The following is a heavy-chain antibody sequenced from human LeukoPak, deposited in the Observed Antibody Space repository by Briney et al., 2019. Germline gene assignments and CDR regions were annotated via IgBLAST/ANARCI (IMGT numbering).Heavy chain of an antibody. V-gene: IGHV1-69*08. CDR3: TRVNLRGSQYNWFDP. D-gene: IGHD1-26*01. CDR2: ITPVIGSV. Sequence: SVKVSCKTSGGTFNSHIFGWVRQAPGQGLEWMGRITPVIGSVKYAQKFQGRMSIFADGSTTTAYVELNSLTSEDTAVYFCTRVNLRGSQYNWFDPWGQGTLVTVSS. CDR1: GGTFNSHI. J-gene: IGHJ5*02.